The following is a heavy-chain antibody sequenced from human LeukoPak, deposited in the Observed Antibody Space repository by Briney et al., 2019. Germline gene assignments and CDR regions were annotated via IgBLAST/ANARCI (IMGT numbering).Heavy chain of an antibody. Sequence: PGGSLRLSCGASGFTLTIYAMSWVRQAPGKGLEWVSAISDSGGSTDYADSVKGRFTISRDNPKNTLYLQMNSLRAEDTALYYCAKGVVRSYYYGMDVWGQGTTVTVSS. D-gene: IGHD2-15*01. V-gene: IGHV3-23*01. CDR3: AKGVVRSYYYGMDV. J-gene: IGHJ6*02. CDR1: GFTLTIYA. CDR2: ISDSGGST.